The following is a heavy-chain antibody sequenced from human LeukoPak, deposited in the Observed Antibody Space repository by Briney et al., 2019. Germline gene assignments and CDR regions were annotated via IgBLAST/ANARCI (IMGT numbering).Heavy chain of an antibody. CDR1: GGSISGYY. V-gene: IGHV4-34*01. CDR3: ARTGLPVYYYYYMDV. J-gene: IGHJ6*03. D-gene: IGHD5-18*01. Sequence: SETLSLTCTVSGGSISGYYWSWIRQPPGKGLEWIGEINHSGSNNYNPSLKSRVTISVDTSKNQFSLKLSSVTAADTAVYYCARTGLPVYYYYYMDVWGKGTTVTISS. CDR2: INHSGSN.